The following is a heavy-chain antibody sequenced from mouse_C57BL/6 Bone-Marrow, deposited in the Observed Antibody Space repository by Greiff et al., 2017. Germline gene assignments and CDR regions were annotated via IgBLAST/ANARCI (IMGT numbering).Heavy chain of an antibody. CDR2: IYPGDGDT. CDR3: ARTGLVVAY. Sequence: VQLQQSGPELVKPGASVKISCKASGYAFSSSWMNWVKQRPGQGLEWIGRIYPGDGDTNYNGKFKGKATLTADKSSSTAYMQLSSLTSEDSAVYFCARTGLVVAYWGQGTLVTVSA. V-gene: IGHV1-82*01. CDR1: GYAFSSSW. J-gene: IGHJ3*01. D-gene: IGHD3-3*01.